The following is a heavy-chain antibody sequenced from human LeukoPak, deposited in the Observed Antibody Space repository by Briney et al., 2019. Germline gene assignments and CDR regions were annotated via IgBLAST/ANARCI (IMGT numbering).Heavy chain of an antibody. V-gene: IGHV4-4*07. D-gene: IGHD6-13*01. CDR1: GGSISSYY. J-gene: IGHJ4*02. Sequence: PSETLSLTCTVSGGSISSYYWSWIRQPAGKGLEWIGRIYTSGSTNYNPSLKSRVTISVDTSKNQFSLKLSSVTAADTAVYYCASGYSSSWYDYWGQGTLVTVSS. CDR2: IYTSGST. CDR3: ASGYSSSWYDY.